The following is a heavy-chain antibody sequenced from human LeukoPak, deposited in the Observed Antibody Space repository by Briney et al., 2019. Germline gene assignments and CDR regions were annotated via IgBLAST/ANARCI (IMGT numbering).Heavy chain of an antibody. CDR2: IYYSGST. CDR3: AATYYDILTGYSSYYFDY. V-gene: IGHV4-59*01. D-gene: IGHD3-9*01. CDR1: GGSISSYY. J-gene: IGHJ4*02. Sequence: SETLSLTCTVSGGSISSYYWSWIRQPPGKGLEWIGYIYYSGSTNYNPSLKSRVTISVDTSKNQFSLKLSSVTAADTAVYYCAATYYDILTGYSSYYFDYWGQGTLVTVSS.